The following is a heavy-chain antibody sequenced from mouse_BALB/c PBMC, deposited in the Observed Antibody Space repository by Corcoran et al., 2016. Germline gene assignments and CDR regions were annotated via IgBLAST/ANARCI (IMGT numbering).Heavy chain of an antibody. V-gene: IGHV9-3-1*01. Sequence: QIQLVQSGPELKKPGETVKISCKASGYTFTHYGMNWVKQAPGKGLKWMGWINTYTGEPTYADDFKGRFAFSLETSASTAYLQINNLKNEDTATYFCARGLLQYAMDYWGQGTSVTVSS. CDR3: ARGLLQYAMDY. CDR2: INTYTGEP. D-gene: IGHD2-3*01. CDR1: GYTFTHYG. J-gene: IGHJ4*01.